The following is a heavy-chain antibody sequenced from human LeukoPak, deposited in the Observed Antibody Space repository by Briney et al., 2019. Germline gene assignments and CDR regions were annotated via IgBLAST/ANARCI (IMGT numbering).Heavy chain of an antibody. D-gene: IGHD3-22*01. CDR1: GYTLTESS. Sequence: APVKVSCKVSGYTLTESSMHWVRQAPGKGLEWMGGFDPEDGETIYAQKFQGRVTMTEDTSTDTAYMELSSLRSEDTAVYYCATGYYDSSGYYFGVLKFDYWGQGTLVTVSS. V-gene: IGHV1-24*01. CDR2: FDPEDGET. J-gene: IGHJ4*02. CDR3: ATGYYDSSGYYFGVLKFDY.